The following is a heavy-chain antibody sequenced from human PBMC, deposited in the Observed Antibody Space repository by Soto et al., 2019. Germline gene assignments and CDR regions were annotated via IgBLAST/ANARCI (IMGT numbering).Heavy chain of an antibody. J-gene: IGHJ4*02. V-gene: IGHV4-30-2*01. CDR2: IYHSGST. Sequence: QLQLQESGSGLVKPSQTLSLTCAVSGGSISSGGYSWSWIRQPPGKGLEWIGYIYHSGSTYYNPSLQSRVPISVDRSKNQFSLKLSSVTAADTAVYYCARASSGWYRRMGDYFDYWGQGTLVTVSS. D-gene: IGHD6-19*01. CDR3: ARASSGWYRRMGDYFDY. CDR1: GGSISSGGYS.